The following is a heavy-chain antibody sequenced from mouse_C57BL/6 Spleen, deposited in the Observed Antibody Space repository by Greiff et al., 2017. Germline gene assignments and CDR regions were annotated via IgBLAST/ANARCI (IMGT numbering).Heavy chain of an antibody. CDR1: GYTFTSYW. V-gene: IGHV1-59*01. Sequence: VQLQRPGAELVRPGTSVKLSCTASGYTFTSYWMHWVKQRPGQGLELIGVIDPSDRYTNYTPKFKGTATLTVDTSSSTAYMQLSRLTSEDAAVYCCARQYYGSSHGYFDDWGTGTTVTVSS. CDR3: ARQYYGSSHGYFDD. D-gene: IGHD1-1*01. CDR2: IDPSDRYT. J-gene: IGHJ1*03.